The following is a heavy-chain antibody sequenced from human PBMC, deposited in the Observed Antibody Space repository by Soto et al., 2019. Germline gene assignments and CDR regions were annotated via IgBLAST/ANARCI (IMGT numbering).Heavy chain of an antibody. D-gene: IGHD6-6*01. CDR1: GFTFTSSA. CDR2: IVVGSGNT. J-gene: IGHJ6*03. CDR3: AAEYDEYSSSRVVHYYYYMDV. Sequence: ASVKVSCKASGFTFTSSAVQWVRQARGQRLEWIGWIVVGSGNTNYAQKFQERVTITRDMSTSTAYMELSSLRSEDTAVYYCAAEYDEYSSSRVVHYYYYMDVWGKGTTVTVSS. V-gene: IGHV1-58*01.